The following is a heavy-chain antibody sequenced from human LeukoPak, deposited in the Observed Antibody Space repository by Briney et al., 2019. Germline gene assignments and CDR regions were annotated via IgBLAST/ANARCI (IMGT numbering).Heavy chain of an antibody. CDR3: ATSKNYDYVWGSYVY. J-gene: IGHJ4*02. D-gene: IGHD3-16*01. Sequence: ASVKVSCKVSGYTLTELSMHWVRQAPGKGLEWMGGFDPEDGETIYAQKFQGRVTVTEDTSTDTAYMELSSLRSEDTAVYYCATSKNYDYVWGSYVYWGQGTLVTVSS. CDR1: GYTLTELS. V-gene: IGHV1-24*01. CDR2: FDPEDGET.